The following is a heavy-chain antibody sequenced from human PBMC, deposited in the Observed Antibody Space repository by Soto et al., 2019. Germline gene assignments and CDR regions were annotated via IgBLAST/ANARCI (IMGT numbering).Heavy chain of an antibody. V-gene: IGHV3-7*05. Sequence: EVQLLESGGGLVQPGGSLRLSCAASGFTFSSYSMSWVRQAPGKGLEWVANIRDNGGDKYYVGSVKGRFTISRDNAKKSLFLQMNSLRAEDTAVYYCAGVRGGPIKCALDIWGQGTMVTVSS. J-gene: IGHJ3*02. CDR1: GFTFSSYS. CDR3: AGVRGGPIKCALDI. CDR2: IRDNGGDK. D-gene: IGHD2-21*01.